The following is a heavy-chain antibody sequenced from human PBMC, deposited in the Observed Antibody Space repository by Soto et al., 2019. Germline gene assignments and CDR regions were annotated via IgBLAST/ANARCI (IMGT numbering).Heavy chain of an antibody. CDR3: AKLLRGGDDSEC. V-gene: IGHV3-74*01. J-gene: IGHJ1*01. D-gene: IGHD5-12*01. CDR2: IQSDGSSP. Sequence: EVHLVESGGGVVQPGGSLRLSCAASGFSFSEYWMHWVRQAPGKGLEWVSRIQSDGSSPSYADSVKGRFTISRDNAKFTLDLLINSRRSVVTAVEFCAKLLRGGDDSECWGQWTLVPVSS. CDR1: GFSFSEYW.